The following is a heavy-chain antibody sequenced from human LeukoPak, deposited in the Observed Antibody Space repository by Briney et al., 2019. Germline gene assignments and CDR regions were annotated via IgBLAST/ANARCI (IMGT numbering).Heavy chain of an antibody. CDR2: IYPGDSDT. D-gene: IGHD6-19*01. J-gene: IGHJ4*02. CDR1: GYSFTSYW. CDR3: AGLHQPGIAVAGTDY. Sequence: GESLKISCKGSGYSFTSYWIGWVRQMPGKGLEWMGIIYPGDSDTRYSPSFQGQVTISADKSISTAYLQWSSLKASDHAMDFCAGLHQPGIAVAGTDYWGQGTLVTVSS. V-gene: IGHV5-51*01.